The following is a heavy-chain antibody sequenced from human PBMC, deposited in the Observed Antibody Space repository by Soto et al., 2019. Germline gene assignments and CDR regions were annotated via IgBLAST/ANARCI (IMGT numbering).Heavy chain of an antibody. CDR1: GGTFSTYP. D-gene: IGHD6-13*01. Sequence: QVQLVQSGAEVKKPGSSVKVSCKASGGTFSTYPIIWVRQAPGQGLEWMGRILPMLDITNSAQRFQGRVTITADKSTSTAYLELSSLRSEDTAVYYCTLGSWSAETFDIWGRGTLVTVCS. J-gene: IGHJ3*02. CDR2: ILPMLDIT. CDR3: TLGSWSAETFDI. V-gene: IGHV1-69*02.